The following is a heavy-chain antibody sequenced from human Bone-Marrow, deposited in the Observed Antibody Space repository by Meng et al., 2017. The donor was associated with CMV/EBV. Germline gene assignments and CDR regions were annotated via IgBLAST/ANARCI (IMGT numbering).Heavy chain of an antibody. CDR2: ISYDGSNK. J-gene: IGHJ4*02. CDR3: ARDPAKWELLGGGFDY. CDR1: GFTFSSYA. Sequence: GESLKISCAASGFTFSSYAMHWVRQAPGKGLEWVAVISYDGSNKYYADSVKGRFTISRDNSKNTLYLQMNSLRAEDTAVYYCARDPAKWELLGGGFDYWGQGTLVTVSS. D-gene: IGHD1-26*01. V-gene: IGHV3-30*04.